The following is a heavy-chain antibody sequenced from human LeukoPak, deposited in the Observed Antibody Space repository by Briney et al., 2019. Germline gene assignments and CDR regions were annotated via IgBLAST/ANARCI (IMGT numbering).Heavy chain of an antibody. V-gene: IGHV1-8*01. CDR3: ARGGMVRGVIAYFDY. CDR1: GYTFTSYD. D-gene: IGHD3-10*01. Sequence: GASVKVSCKASGYTFTSYDINWVRQATGQGLEWMGGMNPNSGNTGYAQKFQGRVTMTRNTSISTAYMELSSLRSEDTAVYYCARGGMVRGVIAYFDYWGQGTLVTVSS. J-gene: IGHJ4*02. CDR2: MNPNSGNT.